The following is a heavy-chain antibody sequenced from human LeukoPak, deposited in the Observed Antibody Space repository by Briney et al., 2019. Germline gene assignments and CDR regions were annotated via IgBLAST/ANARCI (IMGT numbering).Heavy chain of an antibody. CDR3: VKTIAVAGNFDY. D-gene: IGHD6-13*01. CDR1: GFTFSSYT. J-gene: IGHJ4*02. V-gene: IGHV3-64D*09. CDR2: ISPNGGST. Sequence: AGGSLRLSCSASGFTFSSYTMHWVRQAPEKGLEYVSAISPNGGSTYYGDSVKGRFTISRDNSKKALYLQMSSLRAEDTAVYYCVKTIAVAGNFDYWGQGTLVTVS.